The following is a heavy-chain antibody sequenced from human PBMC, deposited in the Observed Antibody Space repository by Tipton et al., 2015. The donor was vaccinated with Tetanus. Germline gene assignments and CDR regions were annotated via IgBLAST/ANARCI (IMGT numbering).Heavy chain of an antibody. CDR1: GFLFSSYT. D-gene: IGHD6-6*01. J-gene: IGHJ4*02. CDR2: ISSTTSYI. V-gene: IGHV3-21*01. CDR3: ASGSSLDY. Sequence: SLRLSCSVSGFLFSSYTMNWVRQAPGRGLKWVSSISSTTSYIYYSDSVKGRFTISRDNAKNSLYLQMNSLTADDTAVYFCASGSSLDYWGQGTLVTVSS.